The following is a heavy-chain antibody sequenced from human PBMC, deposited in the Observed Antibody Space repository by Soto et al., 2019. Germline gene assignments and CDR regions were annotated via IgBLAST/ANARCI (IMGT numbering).Heavy chain of an antibody. CDR3: AKDGSSGGYSYGYGMDV. Sequence: PGGSLRLSCAASGFTFSSYTMNWVRQAPGKGLEWVSLISWDGGSTYYADSVKGRFTISRDNSKNSLYLQMNSLRTEDTALYYCAKDGSSGGYSYGYGMDVWGQGTTVTVSS. CDR2: ISWDGGST. J-gene: IGHJ6*02. CDR1: GFTFSSYT. D-gene: IGHD5-18*01. V-gene: IGHV3-43*01.